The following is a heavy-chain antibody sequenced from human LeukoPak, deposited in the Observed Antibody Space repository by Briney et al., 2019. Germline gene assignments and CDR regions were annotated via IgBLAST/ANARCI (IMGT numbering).Heavy chain of an antibody. J-gene: IGHJ4*02. D-gene: IGHD3-10*01. Sequence: SETLSLTCTVSGGSISSYYWSWIRQPPGKGLEWTGYIYYSGSTNYNPSLKSRVTISVDTSKNQFSLKLSSVTAADTAVYYCARHRVYGSGSYWEPMDYWGQGTLVAVSS. CDR2: IYYSGST. CDR1: GGSISSYY. V-gene: IGHV4-59*08. CDR3: ARHRVYGSGSYWEPMDY.